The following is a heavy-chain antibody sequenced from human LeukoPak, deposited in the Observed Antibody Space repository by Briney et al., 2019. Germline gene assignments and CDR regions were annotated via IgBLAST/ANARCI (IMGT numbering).Heavy chain of an antibody. Sequence: GGSLRLSCAASGFNFNNYWMTWVRQAPGKGLEWVANINQDGSQKYYVDSVKGRFTISRDNAKNSLYLQMNSLRAEDTAVYYCARDYGVYYYYMDVWGKGTTVTVSS. CDR2: INQDGSQK. CDR3: ARDYGVYYYYMDV. D-gene: IGHD4-17*01. V-gene: IGHV3-7*01. CDR1: GFNFNNYW. J-gene: IGHJ6*03.